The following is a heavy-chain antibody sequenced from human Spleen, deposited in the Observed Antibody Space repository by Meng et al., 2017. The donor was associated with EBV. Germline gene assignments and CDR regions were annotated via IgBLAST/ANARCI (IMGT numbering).Heavy chain of an antibody. V-gene: IGHV4-39*07. J-gene: IGHJ4*02. Sequence: LPLQAARTGLAQPSATLSLTCTVSGGSISRSSYYWGWIRQPPGKGLEWIGSIDYIGSTYYNPSLKSRVTISVVTSTSQFSLKLSSVTAADTAVYYCARGHLDTAMVDYYFDYWGQGALVTVSS. D-gene: IGHD5-18*01. CDR1: GGSISRSSYY. CDR3: ARGHLDTAMVDYYFDY. CDR2: IDYIGST.